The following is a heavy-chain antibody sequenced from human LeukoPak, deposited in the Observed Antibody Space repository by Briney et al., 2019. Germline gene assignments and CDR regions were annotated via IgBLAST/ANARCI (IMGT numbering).Heavy chain of an antibody. Sequence: ASVKVSCKASGYIFTDYYMHWVRQAPGQGLEWMGWINPNNGGTNYAQEFQGRVTMTRDTSINTAYMELTRLRSDDTAMYYCASPGRSGIYSWFDPWGQGTLVTVSS. D-gene: IGHD3-10*01. V-gene: IGHV1-2*02. CDR3: ASPGRSGIYSWFDP. CDR2: INPNNGGT. J-gene: IGHJ5*02. CDR1: GYIFTDYY.